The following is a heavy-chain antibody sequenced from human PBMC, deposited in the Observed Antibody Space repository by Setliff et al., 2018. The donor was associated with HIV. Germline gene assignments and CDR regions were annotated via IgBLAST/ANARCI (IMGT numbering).Heavy chain of an antibody. Sequence: SQTLSLTCSVSGGSINSGHYYWSWIRHHPGKGLEWIGYIYYTGSTYFNPSLKSRVTLSIDTSKNQFSLKLSSVTAADTAVYYCARDRYAGEIDYWGQGTLVTVSS. CDR3: ARDRYAGEIDY. V-gene: IGHV4-31*03. J-gene: IGHJ4*02. D-gene: IGHD3-10*01. CDR1: GGSINSGHYY. CDR2: IYYTGST.